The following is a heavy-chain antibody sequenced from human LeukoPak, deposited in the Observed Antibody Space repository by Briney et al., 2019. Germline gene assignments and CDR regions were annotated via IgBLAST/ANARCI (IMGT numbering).Heavy chain of an antibody. J-gene: IGHJ4*02. CDR1: GFTFSSYS. D-gene: IGHD6-6*01. V-gene: IGHV3-21*04. CDR3: AKDDEYSSSDYYFDY. Sequence: GGSLRLSCAASGFTFSSYSMNWVRQAPGKGLEWVSSISSSSYIYCADSVKGRFTISRDNSKNTLYLQMNSLRAEDTAVYYCAKDDEYSSSDYYFDYWGQGTLVTVSS. CDR2: ISSSSYI.